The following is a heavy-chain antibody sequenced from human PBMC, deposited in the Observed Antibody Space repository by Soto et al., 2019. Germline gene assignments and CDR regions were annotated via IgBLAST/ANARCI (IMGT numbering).Heavy chain of an antibody. Sequence: PGGSLRLSCAVSGFTFSSYGMHWVRQAPGKGLEWVALISYDGSNMYYTDSVKGRFTISRDTSKNTLYLQMNSLRAEDTAVYYCAKVVRPCTSTTCFTGSYYYYSYALDVWGQGTTVTVSS. J-gene: IGHJ6*02. V-gene: IGHV3-30*18. CDR2: ISYDGSNM. CDR3: AKVVRPCTSTTCFTGSYYYYSYALDV. D-gene: IGHD2-2*02. CDR1: GFTFSSYG.